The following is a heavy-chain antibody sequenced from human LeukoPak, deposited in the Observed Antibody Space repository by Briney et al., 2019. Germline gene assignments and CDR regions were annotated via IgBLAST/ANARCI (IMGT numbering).Heavy chain of an antibody. V-gene: IGHV3-23*01. Sequence: GGSLRLSCAASGFTLSSYAVSWVRQAPGKGLEWVSSISASGGSTNYADSVKGRFTISRDNSKNTVYLQINSLRAEDTAVYYCAKVMKGSERLTMVRGVIIKTAGLYYMDVWGKGTTVTVSS. J-gene: IGHJ6*03. CDR3: AKVMKGSERLTMVRGVIIKTAGLYYMDV. CDR1: GFTLSSYA. CDR2: ISASGGST. D-gene: IGHD3-10*01.